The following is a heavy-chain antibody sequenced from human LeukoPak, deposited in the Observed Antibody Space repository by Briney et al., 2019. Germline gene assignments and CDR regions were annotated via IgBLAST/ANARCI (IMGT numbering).Heavy chain of an antibody. CDR1: GFLVSSNY. Sequence: PGGSLRLSCAASGFLVSSNYMSWVRQAPGKGLEWVSFIDSAGTTYYADSVKGRFTISTDNSGNTLYLQMSSLRAEDTALYYCARRERLGYSHGRGTLDVWGQGTMVTVSS. D-gene: IGHD5-18*01. J-gene: IGHJ3*01. CDR2: IDSAGTT. V-gene: IGHV3-66*01. CDR3: ARRERLGYSHGRGTLDV.